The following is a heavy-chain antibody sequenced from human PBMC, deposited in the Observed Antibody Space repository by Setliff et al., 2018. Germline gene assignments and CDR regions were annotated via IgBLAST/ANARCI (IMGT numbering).Heavy chain of an antibody. CDR1: GGTFSSYA. V-gene: IGHV1-69*13. D-gene: IGHD2-2*01. CDR3: ARALPSTSWALYYYYMDV. CDR2: IIPIFGTA. J-gene: IGHJ6*03. Sequence: GASVKVSCKASGGTFSSYAISWVRQAPGQGLEWMGGIIPIFGTANYAQKFQGRVTITADESTSTAYMELSSLRSEDTAVYYCARALPSTSWALYYYYMDVWGKGTTVTVSS.